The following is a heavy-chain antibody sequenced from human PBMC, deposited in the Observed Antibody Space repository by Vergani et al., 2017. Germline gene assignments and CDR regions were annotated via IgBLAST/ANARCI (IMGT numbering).Heavy chain of an antibody. CDR2: ISSSSSYI. D-gene: IGHD3-22*01. CDR1: GFTFSSYS. CDR3: ARARYYYDSSGAFDI. V-gene: IGHV3-21*01. J-gene: IGHJ3*02. Sequence: EVQLVESGGGLVKPGGSLRLSCAASGFTFSSYSMNWVRQAPGKGLEWVSSISSSSSYIYYADSVKGRFTISRDNAKNSLYLQMNSLRAEDTAVYYCARARYYYDSSGAFDIWGHGTMVTVSS.